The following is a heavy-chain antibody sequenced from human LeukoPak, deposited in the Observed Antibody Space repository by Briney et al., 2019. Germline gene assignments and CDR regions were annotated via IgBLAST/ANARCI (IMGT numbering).Heavy chain of an antibody. CDR2: IRSKAYGGTT. CDR3: STDDLLHSVCFDY. D-gene: IGHD2-15*01. CDR1: GFTFSSYW. V-gene: IGHV3-49*04. J-gene: IGHJ4*02. Sequence: GGSLRLSCAASGFTFSSYWMNWVRQAPGKGLEWVGFIRSKAYGGTTEYAASVKGRFTISRDDSKSIAYLQMNSLKTDDTAVYYCSTDDLLHSVCFDYWGQGTLVTVSS.